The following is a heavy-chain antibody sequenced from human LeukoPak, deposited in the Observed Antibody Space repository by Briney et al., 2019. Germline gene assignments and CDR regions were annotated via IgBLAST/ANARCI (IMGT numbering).Heavy chain of an antibody. D-gene: IGHD6-19*01. Sequence: GGSLRLSCAASGFTFSSYGMHWVREAPGKGLEWVAVISYDGSNKYYADSVKGRFTISRDNSKNTLYLQMNSLRAEDTAVYYCASHSSEDAFDIWGQGTMVTVSS. CDR3: ASHSSEDAFDI. CDR1: GFTFSSYG. J-gene: IGHJ3*02. CDR2: ISYDGSNK. V-gene: IGHV3-30*03.